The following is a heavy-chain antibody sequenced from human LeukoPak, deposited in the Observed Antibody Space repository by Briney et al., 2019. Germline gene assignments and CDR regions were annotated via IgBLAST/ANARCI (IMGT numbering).Heavy chain of an antibody. D-gene: IGHD4-17*01. V-gene: IGHV3-66*01. Sequence: PGGSLRLSCAASGFTVSTNYMSWVRQAPGKGLEWVSLIYSGGGTYYAESVKGRFTISRDNSRNTLSLQMNSLRVDDTAVYYCARGFRSVTTWGYFDYWGQGALVTVSS. CDR2: IYSGGGT. CDR1: GFTVSTNY. J-gene: IGHJ4*02. CDR3: ARGFRSVTTWGYFDY.